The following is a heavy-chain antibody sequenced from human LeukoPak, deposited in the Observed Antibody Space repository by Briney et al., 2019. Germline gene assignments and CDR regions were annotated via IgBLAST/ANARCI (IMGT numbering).Heavy chain of an antibody. D-gene: IGHD4-17*01. CDR1: GGSISSTTYY. J-gene: IGHJ3*02. CDR2: NHYTGRA. V-gene: IGHV4-39*01. CDR3: ARHFDNGDYKKTFDI. Sequence: PSETLSLTCSVFGGSISSTTYYWVWIRQPPGKGLECIASNHYTGRAYYNPSLKSRVTIPADTSKDHFSLKLSSVTAADTAVYYCARHFDNGDYKKTFDIWGQGTMVTVSS.